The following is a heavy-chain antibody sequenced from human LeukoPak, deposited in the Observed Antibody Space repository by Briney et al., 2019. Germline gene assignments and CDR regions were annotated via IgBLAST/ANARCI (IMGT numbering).Heavy chain of an antibody. Sequence: SETLSLTCTVSGGSISSYYWSWIRQPPGKGLEWIGYIYYSGSTNYNPSLKSRVTISVDTSKNQFSLKLSSVTAAGTAVYYCARSYSSGWYAGVHDYWGQGTLVTVSS. V-gene: IGHV4-59*01. D-gene: IGHD6-19*01. CDR2: IYYSGST. CDR3: ARSYSSGWYAGVHDY. CDR1: GGSISSYY. J-gene: IGHJ4*02.